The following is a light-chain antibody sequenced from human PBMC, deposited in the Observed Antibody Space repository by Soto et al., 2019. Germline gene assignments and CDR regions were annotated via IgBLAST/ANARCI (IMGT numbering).Light chain of an antibody. CDR2: GAS. V-gene: IGKV3D-15*01. CDR3: QQFRT. J-gene: IGKJ1*01. CDR1: QSIGSN. Sequence: EVVMTQSPATLSVSPGDRASLSCRASQSIGSNLACYQQKPVQAPRLLIYGASSRATGIPDRFSGSGSGTDFTLTISRLEPEDFAVYYCQQFRTFGQGTKVDIK.